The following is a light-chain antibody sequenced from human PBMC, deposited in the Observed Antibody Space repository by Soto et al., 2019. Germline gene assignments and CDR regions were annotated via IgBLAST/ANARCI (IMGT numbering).Light chain of an antibody. Sequence: DIQMTQSPSTLSASVGDRVTITCRASQSISSWLAWYQQKQGRAPKLLIYKASSLQSGVPSRFSGSGSGTEFTLTISSLQPDDFATYYCKQYNSYSYTFGQGTKLEIK. J-gene: IGKJ2*01. CDR3: KQYNSYSYT. CDR2: KAS. CDR1: QSISSW. V-gene: IGKV1-5*03.